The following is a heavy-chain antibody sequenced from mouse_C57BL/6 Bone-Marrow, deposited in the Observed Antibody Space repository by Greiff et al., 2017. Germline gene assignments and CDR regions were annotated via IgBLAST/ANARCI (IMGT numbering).Heavy chain of an antibody. CDR3: AVYGNYRFAY. V-gene: IGHV1-18*01. CDR1: GYTFTDYN. Sequence: VQLQQSGPELVKPGASVKIPCKASGYTFTDYNMDWVKQSHGKSLEWIGDINPNNGGTIYNQKFKGKATLTVDKSSSAAYMELRSLTSEDTAVYYCAVYGNYRFAYWGQGTLVTVSA. D-gene: IGHD2-1*01. CDR2: INPNNGGT. J-gene: IGHJ3*01.